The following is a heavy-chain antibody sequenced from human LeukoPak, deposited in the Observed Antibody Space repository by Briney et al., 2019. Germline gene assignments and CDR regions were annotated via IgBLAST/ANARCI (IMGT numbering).Heavy chain of an antibody. CDR3: ARADDFWSGYFDY. V-gene: IGHV4-61*02. CDR2: IYTSGST. J-gene: IGHJ4*02. CDR1: GGSISSGNYY. D-gene: IGHD3-3*01. Sequence: PSETLSLTCTVSGGSISSGNYYWSWIRQPAGKGLEWIGRIYTSGSTNYNPSLKSRVTISVDTSKNQFSLKLSSVTAADTAVYYCARADDFWSGYFDYWGQGTLVTVSS.